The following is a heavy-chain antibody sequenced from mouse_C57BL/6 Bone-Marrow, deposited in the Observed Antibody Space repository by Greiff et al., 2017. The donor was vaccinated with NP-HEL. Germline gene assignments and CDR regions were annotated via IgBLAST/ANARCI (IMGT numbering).Heavy chain of an antibody. J-gene: IGHJ1*03. Sequence: VQLQQPGAELVKPGASVKMSCKASGYTFTSYWITWVKQRPGQGLEWIGDIYPGSGSTNYNEKFKSKATLTVDTSSSTAYMQLSSLTSEDSAVYYCARDYSNLWYFDVWGTGTTVTVSS. CDR3: ARDYSNLWYFDV. V-gene: IGHV1-55*01. CDR1: GYTFTSYW. D-gene: IGHD2-5*01. CDR2: IYPGSGST.